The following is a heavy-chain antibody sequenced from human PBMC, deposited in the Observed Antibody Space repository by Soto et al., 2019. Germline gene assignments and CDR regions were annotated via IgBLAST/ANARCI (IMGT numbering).Heavy chain of an antibody. J-gene: IGHJ4*02. CDR3: AALSMATRFDFDY. CDR2: IIPIFGTA. V-gene: IGHV1-69*13. CDR1: GGTFSSYA. Sequence: SVKVSCKASGGTFSSYAISWVRQAPGQGLEWMGGIIPIFGTANYAQKFQGRVTITADESTSTAYMELSSLRSEDTAVYYCAALSMATRFDFDYWGQGTLVTVSS. D-gene: IGHD5-12*01.